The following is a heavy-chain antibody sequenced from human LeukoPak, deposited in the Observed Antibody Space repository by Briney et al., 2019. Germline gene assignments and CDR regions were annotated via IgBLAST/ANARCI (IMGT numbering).Heavy chain of an antibody. CDR3: ASGGSGYSSSWYCIDY. J-gene: IGHJ4*02. D-gene: IGHD6-13*01. Sequence: GASVKVSCKASGGTFSSYAISWVRQAPGQGLEWMGEIIPIFGTANYAQKFQGRVTITADESTSTAYMELSSLRSEDTAVYYCASGGSGYSSSWYCIDYWGQGTLVTVSS. CDR1: GGTFSSYA. CDR2: IIPIFGTA. V-gene: IGHV1-69*13.